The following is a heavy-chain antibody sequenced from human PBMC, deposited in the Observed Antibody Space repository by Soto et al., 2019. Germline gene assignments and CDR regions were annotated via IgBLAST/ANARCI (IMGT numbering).Heavy chain of an antibody. CDR1: GDSVSSNSAA. J-gene: IGHJ3*02. CDR2: TYYRSKWYN. Sequence: SQTLSLTCAISGDSVSSNSAAWNWIRQSPSRGLEWLGRTYYRSKWYNDYAVSVKSRITINPDTSKNQFSLQLNSVTPEDTAVYYCARDHYDILTGRNNAFDIWGQGTMVTVSS. V-gene: IGHV6-1*01. CDR3: ARDHYDILTGRNNAFDI. D-gene: IGHD3-9*01.